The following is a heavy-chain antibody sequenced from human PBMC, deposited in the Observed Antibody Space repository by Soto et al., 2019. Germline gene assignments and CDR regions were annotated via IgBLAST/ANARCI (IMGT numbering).Heavy chain of an antibody. Sequence: GVSLRLSCAASGFTFSSYAMSWVRQAPGEGLEWVSAISGSGGTAYYPDSVRGRFTISRDNSKNTLTLQMNSLGVDDTAVYYCARKILGSTTRPNYWYFDRWGRGTLVTVSS. CDR2: ISGSGGTA. J-gene: IGHJ2*01. D-gene: IGHD7-27*01. CDR3: ARKILGSTTRPNYWYFDR. V-gene: IGHV3-23*01. CDR1: GFTFSSYA.